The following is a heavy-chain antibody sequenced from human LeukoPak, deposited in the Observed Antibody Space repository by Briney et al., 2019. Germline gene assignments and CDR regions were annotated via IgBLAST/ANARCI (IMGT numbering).Heavy chain of an antibody. J-gene: IGHJ4*02. CDR2: ISSNGGNK. V-gene: IGHV3-64*01. D-gene: IGHD2-8*02. CDR3: AREFCTVNTCYQSSLGY. CDR1: GFSFSTYT. Sequence: GGSLRLSCVASGFSFSTYTMHWVRQAPGKGLDYLSSISSNGGNKYYANSVKGRFTISRDNFRNTVDLQMGSLRAEDMAVYYCAREFCTVNTCYQSSLGYWGQGTLVTVSS.